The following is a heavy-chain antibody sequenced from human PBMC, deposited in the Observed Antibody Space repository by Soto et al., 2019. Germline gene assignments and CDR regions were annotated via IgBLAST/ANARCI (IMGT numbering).Heavy chain of an antibody. CDR2: ISSSSSYI. V-gene: IGHV3-21*01. Sequence: EVQLVESGGGLVKPGGSLRLSCAASGFTFRSYSMNWVRQAPGKGLEWVSSISSSSSYIYYADSVKGRFTISRDNXXNSLXXQMNSLRAEDTAVYYCAREHQFGDFDYWGQGTLVTVSS. CDR1: GFTFRSYS. CDR3: AREHQFGDFDY. J-gene: IGHJ4*02. D-gene: IGHD3-10*01.